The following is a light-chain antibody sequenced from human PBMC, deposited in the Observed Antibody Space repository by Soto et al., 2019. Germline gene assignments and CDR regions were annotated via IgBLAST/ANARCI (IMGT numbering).Light chain of an antibody. Sequence: IVTTNSPGTLSLSPGEKNTLSSRASQSIRSSYLAWYQQKPGQAPRFLIYDASTRATGIPDRFSGSGSGTDFTLTISRLELEDFAEYYYREYGNSERTFGQGTKV. CDR2: DAS. CDR1: QSIRSSY. J-gene: IGKJ1*01. CDR3: REYGNSERT. V-gene: IGKV3-20*01.